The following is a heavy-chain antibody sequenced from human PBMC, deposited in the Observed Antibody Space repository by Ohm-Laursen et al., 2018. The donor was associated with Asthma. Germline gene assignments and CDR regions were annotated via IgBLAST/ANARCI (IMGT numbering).Heavy chain of an antibody. CDR1: GDSISSGNNY. CDR2: IYYSGLT. J-gene: IGHJ4*02. CDR3: AGGAFYYESTGYYFFDH. V-gene: IGHV4-31*03. Sequence: PSETLSLTCTVSGDSISSGNNYWSWIRQHPGKGLEWIGYIYYSGLTYSNPSLRSRVTLSVDTFTNQFSLNLTSMTAADTAVYYCAGGAFYYESTGYYFFDHWGQGALVTVSS. D-gene: IGHD3-22*01.